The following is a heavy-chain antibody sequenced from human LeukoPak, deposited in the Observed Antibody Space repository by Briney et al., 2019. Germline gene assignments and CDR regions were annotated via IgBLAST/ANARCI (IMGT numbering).Heavy chain of an antibody. D-gene: IGHD3-10*01. CDR2: IKQDGSEK. CDR3: ARDTMVRGIMPIFDP. Sequence: GSQRLSCAASGFTFSSYWMSWVRQAPGKGLEWVANIKQDGSEKYYVDSVKGRFTVSRDNAKKSLYLQMNSLRAEDTAVYYCARDTMVRGIMPIFDPWGQGTLVTVSS. J-gene: IGHJ5*02. CDR1: GFTFSSYW. V-gene: IGHV3-7*01.